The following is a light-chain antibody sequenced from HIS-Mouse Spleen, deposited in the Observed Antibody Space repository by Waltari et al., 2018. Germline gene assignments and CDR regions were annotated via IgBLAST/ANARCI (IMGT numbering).Light chain of an antibody. J-gene: IGLJ1*01. Sequence: QSALTQPPSASGSPGQSVTISCTGTSSDVGGYNYVSWYQQHPGKAPKLMIYEVSNRPSGFSNRFSGSKSGNTASLTISGLQAEDEADYYCSSYTSSSTPYVFGTGTKVTVL. CDR1: SSDVGGYNY. CDR3: SSYTSSSTPYV. V-gene: IGLV2-14*01. CDR2: EVS.